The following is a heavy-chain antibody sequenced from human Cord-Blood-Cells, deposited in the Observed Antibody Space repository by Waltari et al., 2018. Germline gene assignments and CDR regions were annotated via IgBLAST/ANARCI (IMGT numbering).Heavy chain of an antibody. Sequence: QVQLVQSGAEVKKPGSQVKVSCKASGGNFSSYAISWVRPAPGQGPEWMGGISPSFGTANYAQKFQGRVTITADESTSTAYMELSSLRSEDTAVYYCASKGLSGYYDAFDIWGQGTMVTGSS. J-gene: IGHJ3*02. CDR1: GGNFSSYA. CDR3: ASKGLSGYYDAFDI. D-gene: IGHD3-3*01. CDR2: ISPSFGTA. V-gene: IGHV1-69*01.